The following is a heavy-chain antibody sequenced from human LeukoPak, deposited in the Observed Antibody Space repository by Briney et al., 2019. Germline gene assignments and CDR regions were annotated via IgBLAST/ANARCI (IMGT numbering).Heavy chain of an antibody. Sequence: ASVKVSCKASGYTFTSYGISWVRQAPGQGLEWMGWISAYNGNTNYAQKLQGRVTMTTDTSTSTAYMELRSLRPDDTAVYYCARDIVVVPAAIRTNYYYYGMDVWGQGTTVTVSS. D-gene: IGHD2-2*01. CDR1: GYTFTSYG. CDR3: ARDIVVVPAAIRTNYYYYGMDV. CDR2: ISAYNGNT. V-gene: IGHV1-18*01. J-gene: IGHJ6*02.